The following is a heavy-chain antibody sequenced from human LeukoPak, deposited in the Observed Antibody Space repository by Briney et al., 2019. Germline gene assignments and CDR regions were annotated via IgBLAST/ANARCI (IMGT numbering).Heavy chain of an antibody. CDR1: GYTFTGYY. CDR3: GRGHSSGIIDP. Sequence: ASVKVSCKASGYTFTGYYMHWVRQAPGQGLEWMGWINPNSGGTNYAPKFQGRVSMTRDTSISTAYMELSRVRPDDTAVYNCGRGHSSGIIDPWGQGTLVTVSS. CDR2: INPNSGGT. V-gene: IGHV1-2*02. D-gene: IGHD6-19*01. J-gene: IGHJ5*02.